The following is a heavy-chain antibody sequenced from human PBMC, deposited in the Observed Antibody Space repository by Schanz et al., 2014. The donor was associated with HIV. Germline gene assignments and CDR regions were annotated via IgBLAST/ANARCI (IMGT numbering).Heavy chain of an antibody. D-gene: IGHD3-10*01. V-gene: IGHV3-21*05. J-gene: IGHJ3*02. CDR1: GFALSGVW. CDR2: ISSESNIM. CDR3: ARENPLYYYLHGGPFDI. Sequence: EVQLVESGGGLVKPGGSLRLSCAASGFALSGVWMTWVRRAPGKGLEWVSYISSESNIMYYAGSVKGRFTISRDNSQNTMYLQMNRLRAEDTAVYYCARENPLYYYLHGGPFDIWGQGTMVTVSS.